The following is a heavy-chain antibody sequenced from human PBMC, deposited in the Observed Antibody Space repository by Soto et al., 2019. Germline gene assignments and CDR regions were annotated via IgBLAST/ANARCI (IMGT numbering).Heavy chain of an antibody. V-gene: IGHV3-23*01. D-gene: IGHD1-7*01. CDR1: GFTFSSYA. CDR3: AKAAQLRLYSRARVYYYYMDV. CDR2: ISGSGGSP. Sequence: EVQLLESGGGLVQPGGSLRLSCAASGFTFSSYAMSWVRQAPGKGLEWVSAISGSGGSPYYADSVKGRFTISRDNSKNTLYLQMNSLRAEDTAVYYCAKAAQLRLYSRARVYYYYMDVWGKGTTVTVAS. J-gene: IGHJ6*03.